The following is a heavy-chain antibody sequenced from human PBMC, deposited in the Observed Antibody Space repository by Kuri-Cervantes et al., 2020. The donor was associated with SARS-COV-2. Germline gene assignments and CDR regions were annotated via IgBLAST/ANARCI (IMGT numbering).Heavy chain of an antibody. CDR2: ISWNSGSI. Sequence: SLKISCAASGFTFDDYAMHWVRQAPGKGLEWVSGISWNSGSIGYADSVKGRFTISRDNAKNSLYLQMNSLRAEDTAVYYCARVDATISWGQGTLVTVSS. CDR1: GFTFDDYA. D-gene: IGHD5-12*01. CDR3: ARVDATIS. V-gene: IGHV3-9*01. J-gene: IGHJ4*02.